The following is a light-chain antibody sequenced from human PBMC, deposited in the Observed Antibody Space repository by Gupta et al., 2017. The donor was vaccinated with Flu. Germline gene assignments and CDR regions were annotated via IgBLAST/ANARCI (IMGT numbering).Light chain of an antibody. CDR1: SSNIGADYD. V-gene: IGLV1-40*01. Sequence: QSVLTQPPSVSGAPWQTVTISCTGSSSNIGADYDVHWYQQFPGTAPKLLIYGNDNRPSGVPDRFSGSKSGASASLAITGLQADDEADYYCQSYDSSLSGWVFGGGTKLTVV. J-gene: IGLJ3*02. CDR3: QSYDSSLSGWV. CDR2: GND.